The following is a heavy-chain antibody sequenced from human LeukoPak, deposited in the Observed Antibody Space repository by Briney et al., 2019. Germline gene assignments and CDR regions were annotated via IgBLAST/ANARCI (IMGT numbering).Heavy chain of an antibody. Sequence: RSSETLSLTCTVSGGSISSYYWSWMRQPPGKGLEWIGYIYYSGSTNYNPSLKSRVTISVDTSKNQFSLKLGSVTAADTAVYYCARAPLTMVRGVIRSYYFDYWGQGTLVTVSS. CDR3: ARAPLTMVRGVIRSYYFDY. CDR1: GGSISSYY. J-gene: IGHJ4*02. D-gene: IGHD3-10*01. V-gene: IGHV4-59*01. CDR2: IYYSGST.